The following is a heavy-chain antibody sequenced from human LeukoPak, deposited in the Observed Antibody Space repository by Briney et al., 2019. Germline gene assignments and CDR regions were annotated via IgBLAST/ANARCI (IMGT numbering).Heavy chain of an antibody. CDR3: ARDQPVAAGSSGSHPVYFYGLDL. CDR2: IKEDGSEK. Sequence: GGSLRLSCAASGFTFNTYWMTWVRQAPGKGLEWVANIKEDGSEKYYVDSVKGRFTISRDNAKKSLYLQMNSLRAEDTAVYYCARDQPVAAGSSGSHPVYFYGLDLWGQGTTVTVSS. V-gene: IGHV3-7*05. J-gene: IGHJ6*02. CDR1: GFTFNTYW. D-gene: IGHD3-22*01.